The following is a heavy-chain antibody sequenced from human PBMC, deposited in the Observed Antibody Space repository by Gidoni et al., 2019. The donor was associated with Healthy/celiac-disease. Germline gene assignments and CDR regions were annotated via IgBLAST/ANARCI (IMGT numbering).Heavy chain of an antibody. V-gene: IGHV4-59*01. D-gene: IGHD6-13*01. CDR2: IYYIGST. CDR1: GCYISSYY. CDR3: AYSSSWYYGDAFDI. J-gene: IGHJ3*02. Sequence: QVQLQESCPGLVKPSETLSLTCTVSGCYISSYYWIWIRQHPGKGLEWFGYIYYIGSTNYNPSLKSRITISIDTSKSQFSLKLSSVAAADTAVYYCAYSSSWYYGDAFDIWGQGTMVTVSS.